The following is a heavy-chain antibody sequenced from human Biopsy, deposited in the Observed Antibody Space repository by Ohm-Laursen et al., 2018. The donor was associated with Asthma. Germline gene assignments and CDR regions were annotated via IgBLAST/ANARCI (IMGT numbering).Heavy chain of an antibody. V-gene: IGHV3-23*03. CDR3: ARGDSSNWSHYYFDY. CDR1: GFTFSNYA. Sequence: SLRLSCAASGFTFSNYAMSWVRQAPGKGLGWVSVIYSGGTSHTADSVRGRFTISRDYSKNTLYLQMHSLRAEDTAVYYCARGDSSNWSHYYFDYWGQGTLVTVSS. CDR2: IYSGGTS. J-gene: IGHJ4*02. D-gene: IGHD3-22*01.